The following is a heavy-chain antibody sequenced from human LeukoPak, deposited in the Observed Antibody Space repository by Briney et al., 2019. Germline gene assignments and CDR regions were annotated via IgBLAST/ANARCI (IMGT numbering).Heavy chain of an antibody. D-gene: IGHD2-15*01. J-gene: IGHJ4*02. CDR3: ARDGPDAVHCSGGACFGVYFDY. CDR2: IIGSDGST. V-gene: IGHV3-23*01. Sequence: GGSLRLSCAASGFTFSSYAMSWVRQAPGKGLEWVSFIIGSDGSTYYADSVKGRFTISRDKSKNTLYLQMNSLRTEDTAVYYCARDGPDAVHCSGGACFGVYFDYWGQGTLVTVSS. CDR1: GFTFSSYA.